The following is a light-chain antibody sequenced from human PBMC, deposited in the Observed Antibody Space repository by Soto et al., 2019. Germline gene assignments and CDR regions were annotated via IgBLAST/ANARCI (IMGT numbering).Light chain of an antibody. J-gene: IGKJ4*01. CDR2: CAS. CDR1: QSVSSSY. V-gene: IGKV3-20*01. CDR3: QQYGSAPPLT. Sequence: EIVLTQSPGTLSLSPGERATLSCRASQSVSSSYLAWYQQKPGQAPRLLIYCASSRATGIPDRFSGSGSGTDFTLTISRLEPEDFAVYYCQQYGSAPPLTFGGGTKWAIK.